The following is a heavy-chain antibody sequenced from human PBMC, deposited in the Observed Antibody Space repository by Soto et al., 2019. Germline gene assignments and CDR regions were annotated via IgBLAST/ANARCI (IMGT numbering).Heavy chain of an antibody. CDR2: ISGSSDIT. CDR3: ATQDFRGTTGTT. V-gene: IGHV3-23*01. Sequence: EVQLLESGGGLVQPGGSLRLSYAASGFTFSSFAMGWVRQAPGKGLEWVSLISGSSDITYYANSVKGRFTISRDNSKNTLYLQINSLRAEDTAVYFCATQDFRGTTGTTWGQGTLVTVSS. D-gene: IGHD1-1*01. J-gene: IGHJ4*02. CDR1: GFTFSSFA.